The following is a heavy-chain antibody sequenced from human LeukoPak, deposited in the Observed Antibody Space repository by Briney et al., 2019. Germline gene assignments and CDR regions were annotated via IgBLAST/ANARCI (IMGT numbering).Heavy chain of an antibody. D-gene: IGHD2-15*01. CDR1: GFTFSDYY. Sequence: GGSLRLSCAASGFTFSDYYMSWIRQAPGKGLEWVSYISSSGSTMYYADSVKGRFTISRDNAKNSLYPQMNSLRAEDTAVYYCARVWGYCSGGTCYSIPFDYWGQGTLVTVSS. J-gene: IGHJ4*02. CDR2: ISSSGSTM. V-gene: IGHV3-11*04. CDR3: ARVWGYCSGGTCYSIPFDY.